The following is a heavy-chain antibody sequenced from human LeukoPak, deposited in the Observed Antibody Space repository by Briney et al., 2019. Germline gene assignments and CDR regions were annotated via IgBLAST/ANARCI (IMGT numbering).Heavy chain of an antibody. CDR1: GGSISSSSYY. CDR3: ARHTQGGYYYGSGSYHFDY. CDR2: IYYSGST. V-gene: IGHV4-39*01. Sequence: SETLSLTCTVSGGSISSSSYYWGWIRQPPGKGLEWIGSIYYSGSTCYNPSLKSRVTISVDTSKNQFSLKLSSVTAADTAVYYCARHTQGGYYYGSGSYHFDYWGQGTLVTVSS. D-gene: IGHD3-10*01. J-gene: IGHJ4*02.